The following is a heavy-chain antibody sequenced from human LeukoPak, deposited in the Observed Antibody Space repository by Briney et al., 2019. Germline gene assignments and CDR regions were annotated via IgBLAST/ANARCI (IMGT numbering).Heavy chain of an antibody. V-gene: IGHV3-21*01. D-gene: IGHD3-10*01. CDR3: ARVYYGSERAFDI. CDR1: GFTFSSYS. CDR2: ISSSSSYI. Sequence: PGGSLRLSCAASGFTFSSYSMNWVRQAPGKGLEWVSSISSSSSYIYYADSVKGRFTISRDNAKNSLYLQMNSLRAEDTAVYYCARVYYGSERAFDIWGQGTMGTVSS. J-gene: IGHJ3*02.